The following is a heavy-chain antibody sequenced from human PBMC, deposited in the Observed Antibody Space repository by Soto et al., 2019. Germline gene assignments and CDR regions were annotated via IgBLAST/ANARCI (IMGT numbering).Heavy chain of an antibody. J-gene: IGHJ6*03. CDR1: GFTFSSYA. Sequence: EVQLLESGGGLVQPGGSLRLSCAASGFTFSSYAMSWVRQAPGKGLEWVSAISGSGGSTYYADSVKGRFTISRDNSKNTLYLQMNSLRAEDTAVYYCAKDSVDCSSTSCSPSYYYYYMDVWGKGTTVTVSS. CDR3: AKDSVDCSSTSCSPSYYYYYMDV. V-gene: IGHV3-23*01. D-gene: IGHD2-2*01. CDR2: ISGSGGST.